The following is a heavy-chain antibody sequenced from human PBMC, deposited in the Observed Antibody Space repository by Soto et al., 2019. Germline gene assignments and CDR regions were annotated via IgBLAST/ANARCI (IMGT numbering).Heavy chain of an antibody. CDR3: ARAVLGGYCSGGSCRSYYMDV. CDR2: INHSGST. V-gene: IGHV4-34*01. CDR1: GGSFSGYY. J-gene: IGHJ6*03. Sequence: SETLSLTCAVYGGSFSGYYWSWIRQPPGKGLEWIGEINHSGSTNYNPSLKSRVTISVDTSKNQFSLKLSSVTAADTAVYYCARAVLGGYCSGGSCRSYYMDVWGKGTTVTVSS. D-gene: IGHD2-15*01.